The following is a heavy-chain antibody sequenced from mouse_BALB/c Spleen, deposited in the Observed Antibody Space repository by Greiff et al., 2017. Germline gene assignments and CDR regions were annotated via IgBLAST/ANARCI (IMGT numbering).Heavy chain of an antibody. CDR2: ISNLAYSI. D-gene: IGHD3-3*01. CDR3: ARGKGRDAMDY. Sequence: EVMLVESGGGLVQPGGSRKLSCAASGFTFSDYGMAWVRQAPGKGPEWVAFISNLAYSIYYADTVTGRFTISRENAKNTLYLEMSSLRSEDTAMYYCARGKGRDAMDYWGQGTSVTVSS. CDR1: GFTFSDYG. J-gene: IGHJ4*01. V-gene: IGHV5-15*02.